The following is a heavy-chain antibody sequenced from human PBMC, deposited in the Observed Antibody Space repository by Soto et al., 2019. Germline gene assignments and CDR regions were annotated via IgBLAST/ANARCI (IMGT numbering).Heavy chain of an antibody. CDR3: AKDNVAAGLGFDP. V-gene: IGHV3-23*01. CDR1: GFTFRSYA. J-gene: IGHJ5*02. Sequence: EVQLLESGGDLVQPGGSLRLSCAASGFTFRSYAMSCVRQAPGKGLEWVSVISGSGGNTYYADSVKGRFTISRDNSKNTLYLQMNSLRAEDTAVYYCAKDNVAAGLGFDPWGQGTLVTVSS. D-gene: IGHD6-13*01. CDR2: ISGSGGNT.